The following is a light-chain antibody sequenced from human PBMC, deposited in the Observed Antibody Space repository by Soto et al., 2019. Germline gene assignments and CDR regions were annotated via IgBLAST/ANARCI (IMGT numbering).Light chain of an antibody. CDR3: QQYGSSSYT. V-gene: IGKV3-20*01. Sequence: EIVLTQSPGTLSLSPGERATLSCRASQSISSSYLTWYQHKPGQASRLLIYGASSRATGIPDRFSGSGSGTDFILTISRLEPEDFAVYYCQQYGSSSYTFGQGTQLEIK. CDR1: QSISSSY. J-gene: IGKJ2*01. CDR2: GAS.